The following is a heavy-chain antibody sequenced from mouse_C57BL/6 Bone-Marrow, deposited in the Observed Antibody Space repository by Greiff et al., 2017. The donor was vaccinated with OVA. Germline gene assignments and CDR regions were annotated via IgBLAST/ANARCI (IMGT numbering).Heavy chain of an antibody. Sequence: DVQLQESVAELVRPGASVKLSCTASGFNIKNTYMHWVKQRPEQGLEWIGRIDPANGNTKYAPKFQGKATITADTSSNTAYLQLSSLTSEDTASYYCARRQLRLPNYFDYWGQGTTLTVSS. J-gene: IGHJ2*01. CDR3: ARRQLRLPNYFDY. D-gene: IGHD3-2*02. CDR1: GFNIKNTY. CDR2: IDPANGNT. V-gene: IGHV14-3*01.